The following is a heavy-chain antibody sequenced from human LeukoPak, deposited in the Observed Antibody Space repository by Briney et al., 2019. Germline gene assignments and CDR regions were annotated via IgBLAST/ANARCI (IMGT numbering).Heavy chain of an antibody. J-gene: IGHJ6*03. D-gene: IGHD7-27*01. CDR1: SDSISTYH. CDR2: IYYSGNT. Sequence: SETLSLTCTVSSDSISTYHWTWIRQPPGKGLEWIGYIYYSGNTNYNPSLKSRVTISVDTSKNQFSLKLSSVTAADTAVYYCARGQLGGYYMDVWGKGTTVTISS. V-gene: IGHV4-59*01. CDR3: ARGQLGGYYMDV.